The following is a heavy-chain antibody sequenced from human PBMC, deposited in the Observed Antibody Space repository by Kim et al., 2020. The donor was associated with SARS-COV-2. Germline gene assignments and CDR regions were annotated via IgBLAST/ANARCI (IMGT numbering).Heavy chain of an antibody. J-gene: IGHJ5*02. CDR3: ARTLSICSKRYCSSTSSASCGWCDP. D-gene: IGHD2-2*01. CDR2: MNPNSGNT. V-gene: IGHV1-8*01. Sequence: ASVKVSCKASGYTFTSYDINWVRQATGQGLEWMGWMNPNSGNTGYAQKFQGRVTMTRNTSISTAYMELSSLRSEDTAVYYCARTLSICSKRYCSSTSSASCGWCDPWGQGTRVTVSS. CDR1: GYTFTSYD.